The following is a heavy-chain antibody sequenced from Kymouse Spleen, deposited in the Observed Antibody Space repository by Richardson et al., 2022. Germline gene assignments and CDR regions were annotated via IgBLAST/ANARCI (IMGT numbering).Heavy chain of an antibody. Sequence: QLQLQESGPGLVKPSETLSLTCTVSGGSISSSSYYWGWIRQPPGKGLEWIGSIYYSGSTYYNPSLKSRVTISVDTSKNQFSLKLSSVTAADTAVYYCARQMVYAIGVDYWGQGTLVTVSS. CDR1: GGSISSSSYY. CDR2: IYYSGST. D-gene: IGHD2-8*01. J-gene: IGHJ4*02. V-gene: IGHV4-39*01. CDR3: ARQMVYAIGVDY.